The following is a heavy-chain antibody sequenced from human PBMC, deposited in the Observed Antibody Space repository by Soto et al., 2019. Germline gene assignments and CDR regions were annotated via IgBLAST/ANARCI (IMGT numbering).Heavy chain of an antibody. D-gene: IGHD2-21*01. CDR2: IYYTGAA. V-gene: IGHV4-31*03. CDR1: GGSIDTGGFY. J-gene: IGHJ4*02. Sequence: QVQLQESGPGLVKPSQTLTLTCSVSGGSIDTGGFYWSWARQLPGKGLQWIGYIYYTGAANYNPALKSRVVIAIDTTANQLSLSLTSLTAADTAVYYCASGTFNDISFDSWGQGRLVTVSS. CDR3: ASGTFNDISFDS.